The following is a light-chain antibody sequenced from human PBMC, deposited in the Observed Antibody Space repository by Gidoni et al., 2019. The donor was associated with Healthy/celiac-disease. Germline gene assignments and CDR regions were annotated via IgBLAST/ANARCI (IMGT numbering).Light chain of an antibody. V-gene: IGKV4-1*01. J-gene: IGKJ2*01. CDR3: QQYYLVPYT. CDR1: QSVLYTSKNRTY. CDR2: WAT. Sequence: DIVMTQSPDSLAVSLGERATITCKSSQSVLYTSKNRTYLSWYLQKPGQPPKLLLNWATTRESGVPDRFRGSGSVTGFTLTINSVQAEDVGVYYCQQYYLVPYTFGQGTKLEIK.